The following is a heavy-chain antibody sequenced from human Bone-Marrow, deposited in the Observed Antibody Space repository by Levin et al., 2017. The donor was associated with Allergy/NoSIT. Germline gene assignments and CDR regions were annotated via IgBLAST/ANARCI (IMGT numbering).Heavy chain of an antibody. D-gene: IGHD2-2*01. V-gene: IGHV6-1*01. J-gene: IGHJ4*02. Sequence: SQTLSLTCDISGDSVSSISAAWNWIRQSPSRGLEWLGRTYYRSNWYNDYAVSMRGRITINPDTSKNQFSLQLKSVIPEDTAVYFCVREDARSWFFDFWGQGTLVTVSS. CDR3: VREDARSWFFDF. CDR1: GDSVSSISAA. CDR2: TYYRSNWYN.